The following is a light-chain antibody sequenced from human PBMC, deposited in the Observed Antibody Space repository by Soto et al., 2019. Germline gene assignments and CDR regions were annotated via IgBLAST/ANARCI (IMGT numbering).Light chain of an antibody. Sequence: DIQMTQSPSSLSASVGDRVTITCRASQSINSYLNWYRQKPGKAPKLLIYAASSLQSGVPSRFSGRGSGTDFTLTISSLQPEDFATYYCQQSYSSPITLGQGTRLEIK. V-gene: IGKV1-39*01. CDR2: AAS. CDR3: QQSYSSPIT. CDR1: QSINSY. J-gene: IGKJ5*01.